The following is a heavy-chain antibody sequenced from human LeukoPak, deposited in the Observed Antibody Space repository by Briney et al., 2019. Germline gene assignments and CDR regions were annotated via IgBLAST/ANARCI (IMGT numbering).Heavy chain of an antibody. V-gene: IGHV5-51*01. J-gene: IGHJ4*02. Sequence: GESLKISCQASGYKFTNYWIGWVRQMPGKGLEWMGIIFLSDSDTRCSPSFQGQVTISADKSTSTAYLHWSTLKASDTAIYYCARHEVTAAAGTEFDSWGQGTLVTVS. CDR2: IFLSDSDT. D-gene: IGHD6-13*01. CDR3: ARHEVTAAAGTEFDS. CDR1: GYKFTNYW.